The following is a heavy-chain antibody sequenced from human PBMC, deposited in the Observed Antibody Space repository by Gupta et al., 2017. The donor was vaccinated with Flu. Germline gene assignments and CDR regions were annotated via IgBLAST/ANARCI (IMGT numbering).Heavy chain of an antibody. J-gene: IGHJ5*01. D-gene: IGHD2-15*01. Sequence: QVQLQESGPGLVKPSETLSLSCPVSSDSITGFYWTWIRQPPGKALEWLGYLHYSGNTRYNPSLKSRLTISEGTSKNQFALKINSVTAADTAIYYCARHKPHQSHYSGDWFDSWGQGILVSVSS. CDR2: LHYSGNT. CDR1: SDSITGFY. V-gene: IGHV4-59*08. CDR3: ARHKPHQSHYSGDWFDS.